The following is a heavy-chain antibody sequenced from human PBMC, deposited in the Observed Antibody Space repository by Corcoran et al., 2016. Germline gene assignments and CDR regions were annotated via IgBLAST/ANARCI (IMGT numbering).Heavy chain of an antibody. V-gene: IGHV3-21*01. CDR2: ISSSSSYI. J-gene: IGHJ4*02. Sequence: EVQLVESGGDLVKPGGSLRLSCAASGFTFSSYSMNWVRQAPGKGLEWVSSISSSSSYIYYADSVKGRFTISRDNAKNSLYLQMNSLRAEDTAVYYCARDGERVATSGADYWGQGTLVTVSS. D-gene: IGHD5-12*01. CDR1: GFTFSSYS. CDR3: ARDGERVATSGADY.